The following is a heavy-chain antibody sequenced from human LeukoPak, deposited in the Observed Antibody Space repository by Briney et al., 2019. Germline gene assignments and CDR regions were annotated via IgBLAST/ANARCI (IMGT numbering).Heavy chain of an antibody. J-gene: IGHJ4*02. CDR1: GGTFSSYA. D-gene: IGHD3-22*01. Sequence: SVKVSCKASGGTFSSYAISWVRQAPGQGLEWMGRIIPIFGTANYAQKFQGRVTITTDESTSTAYMELSSLRSEDTAVYYCARGDSSGYYYVSLDYWGQGTLVTVSS. CDR2: IIPIFGTA. V-gene: IGHV1-69*05. CDR3: ARGDSSGYYYVSLDY.